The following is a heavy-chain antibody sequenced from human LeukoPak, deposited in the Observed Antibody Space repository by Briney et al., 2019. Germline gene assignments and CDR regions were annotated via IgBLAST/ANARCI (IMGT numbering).Heavy chain of an antibody. CDR1: EYTFAGYY. Sequence: ASVKVSCKASEYTFAGYYMHGVRQAPGQGLEWMGSTQPNSGGTNYAQKFPGRVTMTRNTSISTAYMELSRLRSDDTAVYYCARPHSSSWYDYWGQGTLVTVSS. CDR2: TQPNSGGT. D-gene: IGHD6-13*01. V-gene: IGHV1-2*02. J-gene: IGHJ4*02. CDR3: ARPHSSSWYDY.